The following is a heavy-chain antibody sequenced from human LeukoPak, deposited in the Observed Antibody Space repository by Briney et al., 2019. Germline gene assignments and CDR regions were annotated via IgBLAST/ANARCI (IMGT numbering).Heavy chain of an antibody. CDR3: VRDPPAMVFDY. V-gene: IGHV4-61*09. CDR2: IYSSGNT. CDR1: GGSISRDGYY. Sequence: SETLSLTCTVSGGSISRDGYYWSWIRQPAGKGLEWIGQIYSSGNTNYNPSLKNRVTISVDTSRNQFFLNLRSVTAADRAIYYCVRDPPAMVFDYWGQGILVTVSS. D-gene: IGHD3-10*01. J-gene: IGHJ4*02.